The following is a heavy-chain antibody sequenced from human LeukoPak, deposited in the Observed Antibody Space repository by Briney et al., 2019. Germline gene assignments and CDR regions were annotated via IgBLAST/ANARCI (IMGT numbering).Heavy chain of an antibody. J-gene: IGHJ4*02. CDR2: INPNSGGT. V-gene: IGHV1-2*02. D-gene: IGHD3-22*01. CDR3: ARGVYYYDSSGYYHS. Sequence: ASVKVSCKAPGYTFTGYYMHWVRQAPGQGLEWMGWINPNSGGTNYAQKFQGRVTMTRDTSISTAYMELSRLRSDDTAVYYCARGVYYYDSSGYYHSWGQGTLVTVSS. CDR1: GYTFTGYY.